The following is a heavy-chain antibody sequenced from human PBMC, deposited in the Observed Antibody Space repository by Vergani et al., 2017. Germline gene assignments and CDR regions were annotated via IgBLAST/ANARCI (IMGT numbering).Heavy chain of an antibody. D-gene: IGHD6-19*01. CDR3: AKGLGQYYYYGMDV. J-gene: IGHJ6*02. V-gene: IGHV3-9*01. CDR1: GFTFDDYA. CDR2: ISWNSGSI. Sequence: EVQLVESGGGLVQPGGSLRLSCAASGFTFDDYAMHWVRQAPGKGLEWVSGISWNSGSIGYADSVKGRFTISRDNAKNSLYLQMNSLRAEDTVLYYCAKGLGQYYYYGMDVWGQGTTVTVSS.